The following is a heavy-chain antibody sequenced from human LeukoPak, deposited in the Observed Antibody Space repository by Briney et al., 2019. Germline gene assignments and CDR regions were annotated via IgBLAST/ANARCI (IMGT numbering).Heavy chain of an antibody. J-gene: IGHJ4*02. V-gene: IGHV1-69*04. D-gene: IGHD4-17*01. CDR2: IIPILGIA. Sequence: SVKVSCKASGYTFTSYGISWVRQAPGQGLEWMGRIIPILGIANYAQKFQGRVTITADKSTSTAYMELSSLRSEDTAVYYCARTDYGDYTNDYWGQGTLVTVSS. CDR3: ARTDYGDYTNDY. CDR1: GYTFTSYG.